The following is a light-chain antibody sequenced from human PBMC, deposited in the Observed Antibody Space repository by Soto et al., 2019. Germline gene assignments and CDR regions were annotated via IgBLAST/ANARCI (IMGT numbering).Light chain of an antibody. CDR1: SSDVGQKY. CDR3: ATWETRLSSLGGDV. CDR2: GND. Sequence: QSVLTQPPSVSAAPGQKVTISCSGSSSDVGQKYVSWYQHLPGTAPKLLIYGNDKRPSGIPDRFSASKSGTSATLVITGLQAGEEADYYCATWETRLSSLGGDVFGIGTKLTVL. V-gene: IGLV1-51*01. J-gene: IGLJ1*01.